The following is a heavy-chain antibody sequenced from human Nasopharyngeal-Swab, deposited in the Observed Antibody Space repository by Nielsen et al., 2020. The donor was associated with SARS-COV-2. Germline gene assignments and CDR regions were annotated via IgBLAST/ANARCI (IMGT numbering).Heavy chain of an antibody. CDR3: ARSRRSNYYGSGSYYNIKTDAFDI. CDR2: MNPNSGNT. V-gene: IGHV1-8*01. CDR1: GYTFTSYD. D-gene: IGHD3-10*01. Sequence: ASVKVSCKASGYTFTSYDINWERQATGQGLEWMGWMNPNSGNTGYAQKFQGRVTMTRNTSISTAYMELSSLRSEDTAVYYCARSRRSNYYGSGSYYNIKTDAFDIWGQGTMVTVSS. J-gene: IGHJ3*02.